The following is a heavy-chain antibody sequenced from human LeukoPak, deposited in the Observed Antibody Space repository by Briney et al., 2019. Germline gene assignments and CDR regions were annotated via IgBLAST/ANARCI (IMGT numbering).Heavy chain of an antibody. CDR3: ARSRGNSGSYPLDY. CDR2: ISSSSSSTI. CDR1: EFTFSSYS. Sequence: GSLRLSCEASEFTFSSYSMNWVRQAPGKGLEWLSYISSSSSSTIYYAESVKGRFTISRDNAKNSLYLQMNSLRVEDTAVYYCARSRGNSGSYPLDYWGQGTLVTVSS. J-gene: IGHJ4*02. D-gene: IGHD1-26*01. V-gene: IGHV3-48*01.